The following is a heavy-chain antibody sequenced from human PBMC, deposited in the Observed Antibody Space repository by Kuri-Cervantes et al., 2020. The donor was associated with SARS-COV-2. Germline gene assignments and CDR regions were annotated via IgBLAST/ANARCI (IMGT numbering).Heavy chain of an antibody. D-gene: IGHD3-16*01. J-gene: IGHJ5*02. CDR1: GFTFSSYC. CDR3: ARAPILGLNWFDP. Sequence: GGSLRLSCAASGFTFSSYCVSWVRQAPGKGLEWVSSISSSSSYIYYADSVKGRFTISRDNAKNSLYLQMNSLRAEDAAVYYCARAPILGLNWFDPWGQGTLVTVSS. CDR2: ISSSSSYI. V-gene: IGHV3-21*01.